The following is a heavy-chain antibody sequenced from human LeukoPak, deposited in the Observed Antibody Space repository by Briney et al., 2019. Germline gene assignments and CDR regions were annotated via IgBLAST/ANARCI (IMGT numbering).Heavy chain of an antibody. J-gene: IGHJ1*01. CDR2: VQHIGGET. CDR1: GLTFSNSW. Sequence: GGSLRLSCAGSGLTFSNSWMGWVRQAPGKGLDWVANVQHIGGETYYVDSVKGRSTISRDNAKNSVYLQMNSLGADDTAVYYCATYSILNAREFRYWGQGTLVTVTS. CDR3: ATYSILNAREFRY. V-gene: IGHV3-7*01. D-gene: IGHD4-11*01.